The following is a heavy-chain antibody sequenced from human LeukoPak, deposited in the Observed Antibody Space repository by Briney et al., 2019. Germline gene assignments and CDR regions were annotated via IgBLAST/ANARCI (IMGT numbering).Heavy chain of an antibody. CDR2: IYYSGNT. Sequence: SETLSLTCTVSGGSISSSPYYWGWIRQPPGKGLEWIGNIYYSGNTYYNPSLKSRVTISVDTSKNQFSLKLSSVTAADTAVYYCARGVDIVVVVAANWFDPWGQGTLVTVSS. J-gene: IGHJ5*02. V-gene: IGHV4-39*07. CDR1: GGSISSSPYY. D-gene: IGHD2-15*01. CDR3: ARGVDIVVVVAANWFDP.